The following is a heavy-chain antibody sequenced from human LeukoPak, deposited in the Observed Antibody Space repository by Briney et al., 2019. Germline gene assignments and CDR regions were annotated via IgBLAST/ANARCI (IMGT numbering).Heavy chain of an antibody. V-gene: IGHV4-4*07. CDR3: ARDEGVDASGYYSYWYFDL. D-gene: IGHD3-22*01. CDR2: IYTSGST. Sequence: PSETLSLTCTVSGGPISSYYWSWIRQPAGKGLEWIGRIYTSGSTNYNPSLKSRVTMSVDTSKNQFSLKLSSVTAADTAVYYCARDEGVDASGYYSYWYFDLWGRGTLVTVSS. J-gene: IGHJ2*01. CDR1: GGPISSYY.